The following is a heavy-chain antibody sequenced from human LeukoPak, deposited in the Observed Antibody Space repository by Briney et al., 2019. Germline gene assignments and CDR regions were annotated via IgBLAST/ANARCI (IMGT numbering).Heavy chain of an antibody. CDR3: ARDTQTSYDSSGYYSIYYGMDV. CDR1: GFTVSSSY. D-gene: IGHD3-22*01. CDR2: IYSGGST. J-gene: IGHJ6*02. V-gene: IGHV3-66*01. Sequence: GGSLRLSCAASGFTVSSSYMSWVRQAPGKGLEWVSVIYSGGSTYYADSVKGRFTISRDNSKNTLYLQMNSLRAEDTAVYYCARDTQTSYDSSGYYSIYYGMDVWGQGTTVTVSS.